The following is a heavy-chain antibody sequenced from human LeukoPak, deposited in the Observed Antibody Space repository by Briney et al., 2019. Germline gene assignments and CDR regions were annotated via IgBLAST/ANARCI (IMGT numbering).Heavy chain of an antibody. CDR2: IYPGDSDT. V-gene: IGHV5-51*01. CDR3: ARQRPQRGYSYGHADY. J-gene: IGHJ4*02. CDR1: GYSFTSYW. D-gene: IGHD5-18*01. Sequence: PGESLKISCKGSGYSFTSYWIGWVRQLPGKGLEWMGIIYPGDSDTRYSPSFQGQATISADKSISTAYLQWSSLKASDTAMYYCARQRPQRGYSYGHADYSGQGTLVTVSS.